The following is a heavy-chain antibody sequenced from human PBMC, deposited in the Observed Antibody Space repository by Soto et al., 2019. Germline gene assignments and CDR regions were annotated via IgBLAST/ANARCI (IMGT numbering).Heavy chain of an antibody. V-gene: IGHV3-72*01. J-gene: IGHJ3*02. CDR2: TRNKANSYTT. CDR1: GFPFSDHY. D-gene: IGHD6-19*01. Sequence: PGGSLRLSCAASGFPFSDHYMDWVRQAPGKGLEWVGRTRNKANSYTTEYAASVKGRFTISRDDSKNSLYLQMNSLKTEDTAVYYCARDRVASGGDAFDIWGQGTMVTVSS. CDR3: ARDRVASGGDAFDI.